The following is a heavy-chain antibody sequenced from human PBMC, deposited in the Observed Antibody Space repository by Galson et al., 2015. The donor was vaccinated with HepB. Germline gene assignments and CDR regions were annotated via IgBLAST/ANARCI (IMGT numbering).Heavy chain of an antibody. Sequence: SVKVSCKASGNSFTTYGFTWVRQAPGQGLEWMAWISAFNGNTNYGEKFQGRVTATTDTSTSTAYMDLRGLRPDDTAIYYCARTEKYSFKLYRWFDSWGQGTLVTVSS. CDR1: GNSFTTYG. J-gene: IGHJ5*01. D-gene: IGHD3-16*02. CDR3: ARTEKYSFKLYRWFDS. CDR2: ISAFNGNT. V-gene: IGHV1-18*01.